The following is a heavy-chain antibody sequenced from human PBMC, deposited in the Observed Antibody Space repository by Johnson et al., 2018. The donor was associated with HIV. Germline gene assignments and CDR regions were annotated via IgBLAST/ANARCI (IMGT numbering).Heavy chain of an antibody. CDR1: GLTFSPYW. CDR2: IVSDVSSA. J-gene: IGHJ3*02. CDR3: TTGVFHAFDM. V-gene: IGHV3-74*02. Sequence: VQLVESGGGVVQPGRSLRLSCAASGLTFSPYWVHWVRQAPGQGLVWVSRIVSDVSSAIYTDSVTGRFTISRDNTKNTVYLQMNSLRAEDTAVYYCTTGVFHAFDMWGQGTMVTVSS. D-gene: IGHD3-10*01.